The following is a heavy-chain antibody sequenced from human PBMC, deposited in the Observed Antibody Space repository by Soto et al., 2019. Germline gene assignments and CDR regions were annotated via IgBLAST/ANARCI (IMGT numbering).Heavy chain of an antibody. V-gene: IGHV3-21*01. CDR1: GFTFSSYS. J-gene: IGHJ4*02. Sequence: GGSLRLSCAASGFTFSSYSMNWVRQAPGKGLEWVSSISSSSSYIYYADSVKGRFTISRDNAKNSLYLQMNSLRAEDTAVYYCARMGYDSSGYYDKSLGFDYWGQGTLVTVSS. CDR3: ARMGYDSSGYYDKSLGFDY. D-gene: IGHD3-22*01. CDR2: ISSSSSYI.